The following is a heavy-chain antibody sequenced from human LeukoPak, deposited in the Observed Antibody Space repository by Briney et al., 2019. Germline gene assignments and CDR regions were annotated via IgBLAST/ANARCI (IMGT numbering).Heavy chain of an antibody. CDR2: IYYSGST. D-gene: IGHD3-10*01. J-gene: IGHJ4*02. CDR1: GGSIGSYY. CDR3: ARARQGDGSGSYYFDY. V-gene: IGHV4-59*01. Sequence: SETLSLTCTVSGGSIGSYYWSWIRQPPGKGLEWIGYIYYSGSTNYNPSLKSRVTISVDTSKNRFSLKLSSVTAADTAVYYCARARQGDGSGSYYFDYWGQGTLVTVSS.